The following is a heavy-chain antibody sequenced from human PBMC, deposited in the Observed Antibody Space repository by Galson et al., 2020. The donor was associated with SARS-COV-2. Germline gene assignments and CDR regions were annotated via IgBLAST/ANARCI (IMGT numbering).Heavy chain of an antibody. CDR3: AKGLSAMAMITFGGVIAPFDY. CDR2: IRRDGGST. CDR1: GFTFDDYA. V-gene: IGHV3-43D*03. D-gene: IGHD3-16*02. J-gene: IGHJ4*02. Sequence: GGSLRLSCAASGFTFDDYAMHWVRQAPGKGLEWVSLIRRDGGSTYYADSVKGRFTISRDNSKNSLYLQMNSLRAEDTALYYCAKGLSAMAMITFGGVIAPFDYWGQGTLVTVSS.